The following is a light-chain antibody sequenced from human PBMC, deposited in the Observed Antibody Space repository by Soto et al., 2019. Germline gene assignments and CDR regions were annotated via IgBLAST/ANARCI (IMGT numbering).Light chain of an antibody. J-gene: IGKJ1*01. CDR3: QQYNSYSWT. CDR2: KAS. Sequence: DIPMTQSPSTLSASVGDRVTITCRASQSISSWLAWYQQKPGKAPKLLIYKASSLESGVPSRFSGSGSGTEFTLTISSLQPDDFATYYCQQYNSYSWTFGQETKVEIK. V-gene: IGKV1-5*03. CDR1: QSISSW.